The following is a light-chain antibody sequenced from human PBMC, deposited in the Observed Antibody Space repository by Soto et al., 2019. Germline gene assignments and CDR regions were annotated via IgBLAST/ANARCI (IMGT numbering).Light chain of an antibody. V-gene: IGKV3-11*01. J-gene: IGKJ4*01. CDR3: QQRSNWLPLT. CDR2: DAS. CDR1: QSVSSY. Sequence: EIVLTQSPATLSLSPGERATLSCRASQSVSSYLAWYQQKPRQAPRLLIYDASNRATGIPARYSGSGSGTEFTLPISSLEPEDFAVYYCQQRSNWLPLTFGGGTKVEIK.